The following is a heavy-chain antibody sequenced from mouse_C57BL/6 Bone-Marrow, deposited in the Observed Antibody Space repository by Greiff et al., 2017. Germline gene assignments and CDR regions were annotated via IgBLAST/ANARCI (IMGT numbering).Heavy chain of an antibody. CDR2: ISDGGSYT. CDR1: GFTFSSYA. V-gene: IGHV5-4*01. CDR3: ARDLNWDLYAMDY. D-gene: IGHD4-1*02. J-gene: IGHJ4*01. Sequence: EVQRVESGGGLVKPGGSLKLSCAASGFTFSSYAMSWVRQTPEKRLEWVATISDGGSYTYYPDNVKGRFTISRDNAKNNLYLQMSHLKSEDTAMYYCARDLNWDLYAMDYWGQGTSVTVSS.